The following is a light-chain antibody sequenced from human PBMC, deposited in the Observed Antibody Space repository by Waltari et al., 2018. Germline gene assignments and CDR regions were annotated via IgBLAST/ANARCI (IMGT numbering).Light chain of an antibody. J-gene: IGLJ1*01. CDR1: SSNIGAGHD. V-gene: IGLV1-40*01. CDR2: GNN. Sequence: QSVLTQPPSVSGAPGQRVTISCPGSSSNIGAGHDVPWYQHPPGTAPKLLIYGNNNRPSGVPDRFSGSKSGTSASLGITGLQAEDEADYYCQSYDSSLGGSRVFGTGTKVTVL. CDR3: QSYDSSLGGSRV.